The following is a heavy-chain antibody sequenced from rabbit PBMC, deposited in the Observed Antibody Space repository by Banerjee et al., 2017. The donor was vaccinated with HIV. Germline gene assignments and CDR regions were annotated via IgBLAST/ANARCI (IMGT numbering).Heavy chain of an antibody. CDR1: GFSFSNKYV. Sequence: QSLQESGGGLFQPGGSLALTCKASGFSFSNKYVMCWVRQAPGKGLEWIACINTSSGNTVYASWAKGRFTISRTSSTTVTLQMNSLTAADTATYFCARGDWLNLWGPGTLVTVS. CDR2: INTSSGNT. V-gene: IGHV1S40*01. CDR3: ARGDWLNL. J-gene: IGHJ4*01. D-gene: IGHD4-1*01.